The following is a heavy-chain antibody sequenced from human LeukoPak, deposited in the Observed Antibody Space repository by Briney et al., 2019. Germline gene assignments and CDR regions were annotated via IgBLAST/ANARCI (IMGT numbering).Heavy chain of an antibody. V-gene: IGHV4-39*01. J-gene: IGHJ4*02. CDR2: IYYSGST. D-gene: IGHD3-3*01. CDR1: GGSISSSSYY. Sequence: PSETLSLTCTVSGGSISSSSYYWGWIRQPPGKGLEWIGSIYYSGSTYYNPSLKSRVTTSVDTSKNQFSLKLSSVTAADTAVYYCARRSYDFWSGSGPFDYWGQGTLVTVSS. CDR3: ARRSYDFWSGSGPFDY.